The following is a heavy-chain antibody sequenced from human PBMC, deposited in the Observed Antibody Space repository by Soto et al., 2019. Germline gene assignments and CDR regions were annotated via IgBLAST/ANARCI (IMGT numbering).Heavy chain of an antibody. Sequence: WWSLRLSVASAGFIFSGYAMSWVRQAPGKGLQWVSAISSSGGRTYYADSVKGRFTISRDNSKNTLYLLMNSLRAEDTAVYYCAKDQTAYCSSTSAGWGQGTLVTVSS. D-gene: IGHD2-2*01. J-gene: IGHJ4*02. CDR1: GFIFSGYA. V-gene: IGHV3-23*01. CDR2: ISSSGGRT. CDR3: AKDQTAYCSSTSAG.